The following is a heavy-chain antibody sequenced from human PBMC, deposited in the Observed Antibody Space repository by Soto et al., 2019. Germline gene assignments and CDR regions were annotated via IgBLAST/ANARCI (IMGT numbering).Heavy chain of an antibody. CDR1: EGQFGGYG. J-gene: IGHJ2*01. Sequence: GGSKRHSKAAAEGQFGGYGRHWIRQKQGKGLEWVAVISYDGSNKYYADSVKGRFTISRDNSKNTLYLQMNSLRAEDTAVYYCARAPLWGTAMVLWYFDLWGRGTLVTVSS. CDR2: ISYDGSNK. D-gene: IGHD5-18*01. V-gene: IGHV3-30-3*01. CDR3: ARAPLWGTAMVLWYFDL.